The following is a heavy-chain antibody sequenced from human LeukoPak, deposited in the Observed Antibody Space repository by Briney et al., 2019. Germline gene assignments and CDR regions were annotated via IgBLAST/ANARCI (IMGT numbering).Heavy chain of an antibody. CDR3: ARDDASTARASGMDV. D-gene: IGHD6-6*01. Sequence: GGSLRLSCAASGFTFTTYDMNWVRQAPGKGLEWVSYISRDSAYMYLADSVKGRFTISRDNAKNSLYLQMNSLRGEDTAVYYCARDDASTARASGMDVWGKGTTVTVPS. V-gene: IGHV3-21*01. CDR1: GFTFTTYD. J-gene: IGHJ6*04. CDR2: ISRDSAYM.